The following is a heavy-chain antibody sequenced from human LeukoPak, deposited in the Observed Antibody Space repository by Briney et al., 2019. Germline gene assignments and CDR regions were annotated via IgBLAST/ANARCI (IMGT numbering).Heavy chain of an antibody. J-gene: IGHJ6*03. CDR3: ARQRRDSSGYYSYYYYYMDV. V-gene: IGHV4-34*01. CDR2: INHSGST. CDR1: GGSFSGYY. D-gene: IGHD3-22*01. Sequence: PSETLSLTCAVYGGSFSGYYWSWIRQPPGKGLQWIGEINHSGSTNYNPSLESRLTISVDTSKNHFSLKLSSVTAADTAVYYCARQRRDSSGYYSYYYYYMDVWGKGTTVTISS.